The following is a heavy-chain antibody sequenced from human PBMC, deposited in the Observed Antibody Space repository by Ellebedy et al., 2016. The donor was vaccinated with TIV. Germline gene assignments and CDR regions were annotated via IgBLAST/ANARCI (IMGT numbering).Heavy chain of an antibody. CDR1: GGSFSGYY. Sequence: SETLSLTXAVYGGSFSGYYWSWIRQPPGKGLEWIGEINHSGSTNYNPSLKSRVTISVDTSKNQFSLKLSSVTAADTAVYYCAKGPGQRNRQQLIRNWFNPWGQGTLVTVSS. V-gene: IGHV4-34*01. J-gene: IGHJ5*02. CDR2: INHSGST. CDR3: AKGPGQRNRQQLIRNWFNP. D-gene: IGHD6-13*01.